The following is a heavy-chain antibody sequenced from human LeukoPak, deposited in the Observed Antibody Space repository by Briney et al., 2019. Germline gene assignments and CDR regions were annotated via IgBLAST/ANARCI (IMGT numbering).Heavy chain of an antibody. CDR3: AKVALVVVAAIDSYFDY. CDR2: ISGSGGST. V-gene: IGHV3-23*01. J-gene: IGHJ4*02. CDR1: GFTFSSYA. Sequence: GGSLRLSCAASGFTFSSYAMSWVRQAPGKGLEWVSAISGSGGSTYYADSVKGRFTISRDNSKNTLYLQMNSLRAEDTAVYYCAKVALVVVAAIDSYFDYWGQGTLVTVSS. D-gene: IGHD2-15*01.